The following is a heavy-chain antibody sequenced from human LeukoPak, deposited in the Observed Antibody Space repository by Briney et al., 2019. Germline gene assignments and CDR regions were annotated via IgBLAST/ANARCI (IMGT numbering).Heavy chain of an antibody. CDR3: ARGRWRPLPDC. CDR1: GYTFTGYY. V-gene: IGHV1-24*01. J-gene: IGHJ4*02. Sequence: ASVTVSCKASGYTFTGYYMHWVRQAPGKGLEWMGGFDPEDGETTYAQKFQGRVTMTEDTSTDTAYMELSSLRSEDTAVYYCARGRWRPLPDCWGQGTLVTVSS. D-gene: IGHD5-24*01. CDR2: FDPEDGET.